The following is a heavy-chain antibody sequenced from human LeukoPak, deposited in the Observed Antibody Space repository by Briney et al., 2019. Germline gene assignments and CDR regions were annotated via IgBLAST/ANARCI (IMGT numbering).Heavy chain of an antibody. D-gene: IGHD3-3*01. CDR2: ISSNGGST. CDR1: GFTFSSYA. CDR3: VPRKEWSCYMDV. J-gene: IGHJ6*03. V-gene: IGHV3-64*01. Sequence: PGGSLRLSCAASGFTFSSYAMHWVRQAPGKGLEYVSAISSNGGSTYYANSVKGRFTISRDNSKNTLYLQMNSLRAEDTAVYYCVPRKEWSCYMDVWGKGTTVTVS.